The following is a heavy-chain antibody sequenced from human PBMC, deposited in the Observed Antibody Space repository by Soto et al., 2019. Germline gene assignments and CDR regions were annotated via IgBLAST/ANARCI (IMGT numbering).Heavy chain of an antibody. V-gene: IGHV1-69*13. D-gene: IGHD1-26*01. CDR1: GGTFSSYA. CDR2: IIPIFGTA. J-gene: IGHJ3*02. Sequence: SVKLSCKASGGTFSSYAISWVRQAPGQGLEWMGGIIPIFGTANYAQKFQGRVTITADESTSTAYMELSSLRSEDTAVYYCARDRVVGATTAFDIWGQGTMVTVSS. CDR3: ARDRVVGATTAFDI.